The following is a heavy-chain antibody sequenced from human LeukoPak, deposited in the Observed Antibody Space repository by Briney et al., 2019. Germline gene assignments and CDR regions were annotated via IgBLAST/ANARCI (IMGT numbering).Heavy chain of an antibody. CDR3: AREGLDY. J-gene: IGHJ4*02. CDR2: INPNSVNT. V-gene: IGHV1-8*03. CDR1: GYTLTELS. Sequence: ASVKVSCKVSGYTLTELSMHWVRQATGQGLEWMGWINPNSVNTGYAQKFQGRVTITRNTSISTAYMELSSLRSEDTAVYYCAREGLDYWGQGTLVTVSS.